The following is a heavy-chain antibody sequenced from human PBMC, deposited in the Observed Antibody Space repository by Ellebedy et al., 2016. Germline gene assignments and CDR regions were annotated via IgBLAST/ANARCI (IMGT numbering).Heavy chain of an antibody. CDR2: IYYSGST. CDR1: GSPTTSYY. Sequence: SETLSLXXTVSGSPTTSYYWSWIRQPPGKGLEWIGSIYYSGSTNYNPSLKSRVTMSVDTSKNQFSLKLSSVTAADTAVYYCARVNYSGDYYMDVWGKGTTVTVSS. CDR3: ARVNYSGDYYMDV. J-gene: IGHJ6*03. D-gene: IGHD4-11*01. V-gene: IGHV4-59*12.